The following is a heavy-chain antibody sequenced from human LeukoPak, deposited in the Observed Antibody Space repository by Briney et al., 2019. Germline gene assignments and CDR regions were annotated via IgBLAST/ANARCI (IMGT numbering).Heavy chain of an antibody. CDR1: GFTFSSYA. V-gene: IGHV3-30*04. CDR2: ISYDGSNK. Sequence: GGSLRLSCAASGFTFSSYAMHWVRQAPGKGLEWVAVISYDGSNKYYADSVKGRFTISRDNSKNTLYLQMNSLRAEDTAVYYCAGEYDYGGAHDALDIWGQGTMVTVSS. CDR3: AGEYDYGGAHDALDI. D-gene: IGHD4-23*01. J-gene: IGHJ3*02.